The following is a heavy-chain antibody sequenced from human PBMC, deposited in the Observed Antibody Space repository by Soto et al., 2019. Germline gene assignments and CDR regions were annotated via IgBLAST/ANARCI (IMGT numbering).Heavy chain of an antibody. CDR1: GGSISSGGYS. Sequence: LSLTCAGSGGSISSGGYSWSWIRQPPGKGLEWIGYIDQKGSTYYNPSLEHRVTISVDRSKNPYSLKLCSVTAADTAVYYCAREGSYSDSSGYPRDAFDIWGQGTMVTVSS. J-gene: IGHJ3*02. CDR3: AREGSYSDSSGYPRDAFDI. CDR2: IDQKGST. D-gene: IGHD3-22*01. V-gene: IGHV4-30-2*01.